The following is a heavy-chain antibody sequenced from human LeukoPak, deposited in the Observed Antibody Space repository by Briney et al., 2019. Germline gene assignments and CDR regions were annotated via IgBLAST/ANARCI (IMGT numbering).Heavy chain of an antibody. Sequence: GRSLRLSCAASGFTFSSYAMHWVRQAPGKGLEWVAVISYDGSNKYYADSVKGRFTISRDNSKNTLYLQMNSLRAEDTAVYYCARDHYSSSSFGGGSHDYWGQGTLVTVSS. D-gene: IGHD6-6*01. V-gene: IGHV3-30-3*01. CDR3: ARDHYSSSSFGGGSHDY. J-gene: IGHJ4*02. CDR1: GFTFSSYA. CDR2: ISYDGSNK.